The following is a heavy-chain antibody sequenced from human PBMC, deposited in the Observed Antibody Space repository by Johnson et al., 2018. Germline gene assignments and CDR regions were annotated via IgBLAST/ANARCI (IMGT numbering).Heavy chain of an antibody. D-gene: IGHD6-13*01. V-gene: IGHV3-23*04. Sequence: VQLVESGGGLVQPGGSLRLSCAASGFTFSSYAMSWVRQAPGKGLEWVSAISGSGGSTYYADSVKGRFTISRDKSKNTLYLQSNSLRAEDTAVYYCAKGGNRSSWYDYYYMDVWGKGPTVTVSS. J-gene: IGHJ6*03. CDR1: GFTFSSYA. CDR2: ISGSGGST. CDR3: AKGGNRSSWYDYYYMDV.